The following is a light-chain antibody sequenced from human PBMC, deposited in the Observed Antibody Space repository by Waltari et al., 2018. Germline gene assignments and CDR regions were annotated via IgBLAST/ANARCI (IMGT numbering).Light chain of an antibody. J-gene: IGLJ2*01. CDR1: SRTVVGYNY. V-gene: IGLV2-14*01. CDR3: SSYTSSSTLV. CDR2: EVS. Sequence: QSALTQPASASGSPGQSLTTSCTGTSRTVVGYNYASWYQQHPGKAPKLMIDEVSNRPAGVSNRVAGSKSGNTASLTISGLQAEDEADYYCSSYTSSSTLVFGGGPKLTVL.